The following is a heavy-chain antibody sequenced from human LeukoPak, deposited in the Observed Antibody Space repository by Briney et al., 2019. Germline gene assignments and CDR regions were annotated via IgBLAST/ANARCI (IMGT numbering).Heavy chain of an antibody. Sequence: SETLSLTCTVSGGSISSSNYYWTWIRQPPGKGLEWIGTIYYSGNNYHNPSLKSRVTISVDTSKNQFPLKLRSVTAADTAVYYCARQASSSWFARFDPWGQGTLVTVSS. CDR2: IYYSGNN. CDR1: GGSISSSNYY. CDR3: ARQASSSWFARFDP. J-gene: IGHJ5*02. V-gene: IGHV4-39*01. D-gene: IGHD6-13*01.